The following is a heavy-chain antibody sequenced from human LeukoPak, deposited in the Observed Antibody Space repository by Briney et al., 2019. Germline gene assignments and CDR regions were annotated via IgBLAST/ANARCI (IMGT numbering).Heavy chain of an antibody. Sequence: SETLSLTCTVSGGSISSYYWTWNRQPPGKGLEWIGYIYYSGSTNYNPSLKGRVTISVDTSKNQFSLKLSSVTAADTAVYYCARQGRGYGGNSDYWGQGTLVTVSS. CDR3: ARQGRGYGGNSDY. D-gene: IGHD4-23*01. J-gene: IGHJ4*02. V-gene: IGHV4-59*08. CDR1: GGSISSYY. CDR2: IYYSGST.